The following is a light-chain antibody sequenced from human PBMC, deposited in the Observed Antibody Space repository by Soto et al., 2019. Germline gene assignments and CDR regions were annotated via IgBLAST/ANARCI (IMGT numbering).Light chain of an antibody. CDR2: EGN. V-gene: IGLV2-23*01. J-gene: IGLJ1*01. CDR3: CSYVDGGSYV. CDR1: SSDVGANNF. Sequence: QAVVTQPASVSGSPGQSITISCTGTSSDVGANNFVSWYQQHPGKAPKLTIYEGNKRPSGVSYRFSGSKSGNMASLTISGLQAEDEADYYCCSYVDGGSYVFGIGTKLTVL.